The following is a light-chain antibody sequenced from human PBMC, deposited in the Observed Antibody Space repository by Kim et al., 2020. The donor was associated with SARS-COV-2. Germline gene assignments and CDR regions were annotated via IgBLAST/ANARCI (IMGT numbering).Light chain of an antibody. J-gene: IGKJ2*01. CDR3: QQYASSPYT. CDR2: SAS. Sequence: EIVLTQSPGTLSLSPGERATLSCRASQSVSSTYFGWYQHKRGQAPRLLIYSASSRATGIPDRFSGSGSGTEFTLTISRLEPEDSAVYHCQQYASSPYTFGQGTKLEI. V-gene: IGKV3-20*01. CDR1: QSVSSTY.